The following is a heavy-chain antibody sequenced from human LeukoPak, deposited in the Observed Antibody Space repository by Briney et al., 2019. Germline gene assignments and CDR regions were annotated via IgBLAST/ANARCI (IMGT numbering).Heavy chain of an antibody. CDR1: GFTFSSYA. CDR3: ARGAESSAYYGSGTQHY. J-gene: IGHJ4*02. CDR2: ISSSSSYI. D-gene: IGHD3-10*01. V-gene: IGHV3-21*01. Sequence: GGSLRLSCAASGFTFSSYAMSWVRQAPGKGLEWVSSISSSSSYIYYADSVKGRFTISRDNAKNSLYLQMNSLRAEDTAVYYCARGAESSAYYGSGTQHYWGQGTLVTVSS.